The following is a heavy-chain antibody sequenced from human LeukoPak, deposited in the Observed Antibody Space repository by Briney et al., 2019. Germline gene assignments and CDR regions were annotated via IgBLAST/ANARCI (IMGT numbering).Heavy chain of an antibody. D-gene: IGHD2-2*01. CDR2: IKQDGGAM. V-gene: IGHV3-7*05. Sequence: TGGSLRLSCAASGFTFSGHSMHWVRQAPGKGLEWVANIKQDGGAMYYVDSVKGRFTVSRDNAKNSLYLQMNSLRAEDTAVYYCARDLSSTSSYAMDVWGQGTTVTVSS. CDR3: ARDLSSTSSYAMDV. CDR1: GFTFSGHS. J-gene: IGHJ6*02.